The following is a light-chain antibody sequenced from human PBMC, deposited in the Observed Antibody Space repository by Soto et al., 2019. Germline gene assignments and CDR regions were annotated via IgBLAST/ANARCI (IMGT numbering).Light chain of an antibody. Sequence: QSALTQPASVSGSPGQSITISCTGTSSDVGGVSWYQLHPGKAPKLMIYDVSNRPSGVSNRFSGSKSGNTASLTISGLQAEDEADYYCSSYTSSSTRVFGTGTKVTVL. CDR2: DVS. J-gene: IGLJ1*01. CDR3: SSYTSSSTRV. V-gene: IGLV2-14*01. CDR1: SSDVGG.